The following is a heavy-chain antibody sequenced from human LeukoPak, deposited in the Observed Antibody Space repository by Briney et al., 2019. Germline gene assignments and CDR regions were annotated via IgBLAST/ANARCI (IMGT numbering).Heavy chain of an antibody. Sequence: SETLSLTCTVSGVSISSSNSYWGWIRQPPGKGLEWIGYIYYSGSTYYNPSLKSRVTISVDTSKNQFSLKLSSLTAADTAVYYCARLRRSRLAEFDYWGQGTLVTVSS. V-gene: IGHV4-39*07. D-gene: IGHD3-16*02. CDR2: IYYSGST. J-gene: IGHJ4*02. CDR1: GVSISSSNSY. CDR3: ARLRRSRLAEFDY.